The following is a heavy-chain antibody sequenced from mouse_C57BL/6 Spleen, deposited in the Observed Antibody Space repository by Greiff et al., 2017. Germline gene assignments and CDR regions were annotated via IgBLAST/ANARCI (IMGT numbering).Heavy chain of an antibody. Sequence: SGAELARPGASVKLSCKASGYTFTSYGISWVKQRTGQGLEWIGEIYPRSGNTYYNEKFKGKATLTADKSSSTAYMELRSLTSEDSAVYFCARRDGYYDAMDYWGQGTSVTVSS. J-gene: IGHJ4*01. CDR3: ARRDGYYDAMDY. V-gene: IGHV1-81*01. D-gene: IGHD2-3*01. CDR1: GYTFTSYG. CDR2: IYPRSGNT.